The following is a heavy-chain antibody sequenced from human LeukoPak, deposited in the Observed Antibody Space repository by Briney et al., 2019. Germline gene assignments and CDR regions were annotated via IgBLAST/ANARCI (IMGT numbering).Heavy chain of an antibody. D-gene: IGHD3-3*01. V-gene: IGHV3-30-3*01. CDR2: ISYDGSNK. CDR1: GFTFSSYA. Sequence: GGSLRLSCAASGFTFSSYAMHWVRQAPGKGLEWVAVISYDGSNKYYADSVKGRFTISRDNSKNTLYLQMNSLRAEDTAVYYCARDGSYDFWSGYWFSPHAGMDVWGQGTTVTVSS. CDR3: ARDGSYDFWSGYWFSPHAGMDV. J-gene: IGHJ6*02.